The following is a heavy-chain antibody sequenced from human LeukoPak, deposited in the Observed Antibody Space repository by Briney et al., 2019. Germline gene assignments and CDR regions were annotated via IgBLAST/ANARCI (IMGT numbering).Heavy chain of an antibody. V-gene: IGHV1-8*03. D-gene: IGHD3-3*01. CDR2: MTPNSGNT. Sequence: GASVKVSCNASGYTFTSYDINWVRQATGQGLEWMGWMTPNSGNTGYAQKFQGRVTITRNTSISTAYMELSSLRSEDTAVYYCARGYDFWSGSYHYYMDVWGKGSTVTVSS. CDR1: GYTFTSYD. J-gene: IGHJ6*03. CDR3: ARGYDFWSGSYHYYMDV.